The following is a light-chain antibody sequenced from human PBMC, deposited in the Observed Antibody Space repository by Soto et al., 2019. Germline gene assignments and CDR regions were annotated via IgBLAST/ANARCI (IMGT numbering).Light chain of an antibody. CDR2: GAS. CDR1: QSVSSSY. Sequence: EIVLTQSPGTLSLSPGERATLSCRARQSVSSSYLAWYQQKPGQAPRLLIYGASRRATGIPDRFSGSGSGTDFTLTTTRLEPEDIAVYYSQQYGSSPQTFGQGTKLEIK. V-gene: IGKV3-20*01. J-gene: IGKJ1*01. CDR3: QQYGSSPQT.